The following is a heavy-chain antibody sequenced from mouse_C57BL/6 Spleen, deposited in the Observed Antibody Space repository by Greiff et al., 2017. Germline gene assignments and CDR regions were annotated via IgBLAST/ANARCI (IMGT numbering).Heavy chain of an antibody. Sequence: EVKREEAGGGLVQPGGSRKRSCVASGFTFSNYWMNGVRQSTEKGLEWVAQIRLKSDKKATHYAESVKGRFTISRDDSKSSVYLQMHNLRAEDTGIYYCTGQGYYGSYYAMDYWGQGTSVTVSS. V-gene: IGHV6-3*01. CDR2: IRLKSDKKAT. J-gene: IGHJ4*01. D-gene: IGHD1-1*01. CDR3: TGQGYYGSYYAMDY. CDR1: GFTFSNYW.